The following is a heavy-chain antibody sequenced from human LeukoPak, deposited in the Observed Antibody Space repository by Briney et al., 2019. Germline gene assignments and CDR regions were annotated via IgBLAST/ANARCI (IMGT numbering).Heavy chain of an antibody. J-gene: IGHJ4*02. D-gene: IGHD2-15*01. V-gene: IGHV4-59*01. Sequence: SETLSLTCTVSGGSISSYYWSWIRQPPGKGLEWIGYIYYSGSTNYNPSLKSRVTISVDTSKNQFSLKLSSVTAADTAVYYCARDRGYCSGGSCYPFDYWGQGTLVTVPS. CDR2: IYYSGST. CDR1: GGSISSYY. CDR3: ARDRGYCSGGSCYPFDY.